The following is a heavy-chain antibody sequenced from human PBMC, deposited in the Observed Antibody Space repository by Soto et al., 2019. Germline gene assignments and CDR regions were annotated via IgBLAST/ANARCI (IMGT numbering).Heavy chain of an antibody. J-gene: IGHJ4*02. CDR2: ISGSGGST. V-gene: IGHV3-23*01. D-gene: IGHD6-19*01. Sequence: EVQLLESGGGLVQPGGSLRLSCAASGFTFSSYAMSWVRQAPGKGLEWVSAISGSGGSTYYADSVKGRFTISRDNSKNTLYWPMNSLRAEDTAVYYCAKCKALVIAVAPVDYWGQGTLVTVSS. CDR1: GFTFSSYA. CDR3: AKCKALVIAVAPVDY.